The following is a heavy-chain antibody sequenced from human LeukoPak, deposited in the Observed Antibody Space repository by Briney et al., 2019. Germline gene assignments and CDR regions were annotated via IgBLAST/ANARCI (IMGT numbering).Heavy chain of an antibody. D-gene: IGHD2-2*02. CDR3: AKDLACSSTSCYNFDY. J-gene: IGHJ4*02. CDR1: GFTFSSYA. Sequence: GGSLRLSCAASGFTFSSYAMSWVRQAPGKGLEWVSAISGSGGSTYYADSVKGRFTISRDNSKNTLYLQMNSLRAEDTAVYYCAKDLACSSTSCYNFDYWGQGTLVTVSS. V-gene: IGHV3-23*01. CDR2: ISGSGGST.